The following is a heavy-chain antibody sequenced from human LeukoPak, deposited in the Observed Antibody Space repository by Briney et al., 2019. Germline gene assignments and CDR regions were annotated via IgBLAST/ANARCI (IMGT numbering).Heavy chain of an antibody. J-gene: IGHJ5*02. V-gene: IGHV1-69*06. Sequence: GASVTVSCKASGGTFSSYAISWVRQAPGQGLEWMGGIIPIFGTANYAQKFQGRVTMTEDTSTDTAYMELSSLRSDDTGVYYCGAQPLSRNTNWFDPWGQGTLVTVSS. CDR2: IIPIFGTA. CDR3: GAQPLSRNTNWFDP. CDR1: GGTFSSYA. D-gene: IGHD5-18*01.